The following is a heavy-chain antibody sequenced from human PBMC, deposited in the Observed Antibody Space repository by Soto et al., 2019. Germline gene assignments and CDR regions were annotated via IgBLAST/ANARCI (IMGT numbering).Heavy chain of an antibody. Sequence: EVQLVQSGTEAKKPGESLRISCKGSGYSFTSYWIAWVRQMPGKGLEWLGIIYPEDSDTKYSPSLQGQVTFSVDKSIDTAYLHWSSLKASDTAIFYCGRHSNWGLNYYYGVDVWGQGTTVTVSS. CDR1: GYSFTSYW. CDR3: GRHSNWGLNYYYGVDV. CDR2: IYPEDSDT. D-gene: IGHD7-27*01. J-gene: IGHJ6*02. V-gene: IGHV5-51*01.